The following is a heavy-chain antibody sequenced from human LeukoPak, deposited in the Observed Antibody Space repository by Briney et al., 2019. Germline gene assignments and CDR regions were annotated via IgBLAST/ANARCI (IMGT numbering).Heavy chain of an antibody. CDR2: INHSGST. CDR1: GGSFSSYY. J-gene: IGHJ3*02. Sequence: SETLSLTCAVYGGSFSSYYWSWIRQPPGKGLEWIGEINHSGSTNYNPSLKSRVTISVDTSKNQFSLKLSSVTAADTAVNYGARALLHHHDAFDIWGQGTMVTVSS. V-gene: IGHV4-34*01. CDR3: ARALLHHHDAFDI. D-gene: IGHD3-3*01.